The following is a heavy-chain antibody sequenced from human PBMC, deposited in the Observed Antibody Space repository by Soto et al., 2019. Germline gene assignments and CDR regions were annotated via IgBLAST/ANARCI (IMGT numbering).Heavy chain of an antibody. Sequence: GGSLRLSCAASGFTFSSYAMSWVRQAPGKGLEWVSAISGSGGSTYYADSVKGRFTISRDNSKNTLYLQMNSLRAEDTAVYYCAKLAEHCSGGSCFDWGPTDYWGQGTLVTVSS. V-gene: IGHV3-23*01. J-gene: IGHJ4*02. CDR2: ISGSGGST. D-gene: IGHD2-15*01. CDR3: AKLAEHCSGGSCFDWGPTDY. CDR1: GFTFSSYA.